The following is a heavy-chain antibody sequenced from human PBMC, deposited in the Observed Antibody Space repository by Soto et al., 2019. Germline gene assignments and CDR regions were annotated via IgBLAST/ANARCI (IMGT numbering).Heavy chain of an antibody. CDR2: IYSGGST. V-gene: IGHV3-53*01. J-gene: IGHJ6*02. CDR3: AVSRGDFWSGYYYGMDV. CDR1: GFTVSSNY. Sequence: HPGGSLRLSCAASGFTVSSNYMSWVRQAPGKGLEWVSVIYSGGSTYYADSVKGRFTISRDNSKNTLYLQMNSLRAEDTAVYYCAVSRGDFWSGYYYGMDVWGQGTTVTVSS. D-gene: IGHD3-3*01.